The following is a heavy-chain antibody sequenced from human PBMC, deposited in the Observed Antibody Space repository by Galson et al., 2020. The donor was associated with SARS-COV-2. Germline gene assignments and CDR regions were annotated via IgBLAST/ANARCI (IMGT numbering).Heavy chain of an antibody. D-gene: IGHD3-22*01. V-gene: IGHV1-18*01. CDR2: ISAYSGNT. Sequence: ASVKVSCKASGYIFTTNGFSWVRQAPGQGLEWMGWISAYSGNTNYAQNLQGRVTMTTDTSTTTAYMELRSLRSDDTAVYYCARDWGYYYDSNGYYHGGMDVWGQGTTVTVSS. CDR3: ARDWGYYYDSNGYYHGGMDV. J-gene: IGHJ6*02. CDR1: GYIFTTNG.